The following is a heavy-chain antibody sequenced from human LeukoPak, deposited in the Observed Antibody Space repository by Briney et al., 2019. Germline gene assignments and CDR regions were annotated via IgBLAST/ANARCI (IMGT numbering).Heavy chain of an antibody. J-gene: IGHJ4*02. CDR2: IYYSGST. V-gene: IGHV4-39*07. CDR3: ARVRDFDY. CDR1: GGSISSSNYY. Sequence: SETLSLTCTVSGGSISSSNYYWGWIRQPPGKGLEWIGSIYYSGSTYYNPSLKSRVTISVDTSKNQFSLKLSSVTAADTAVYYCARVRDFDYWGQGTLVTVSS.